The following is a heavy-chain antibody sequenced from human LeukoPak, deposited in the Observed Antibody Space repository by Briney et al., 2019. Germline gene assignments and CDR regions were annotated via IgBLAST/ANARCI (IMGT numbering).Heavy chain of an antibody. J-gene: IGHJ6*03. Sequence: AGGSLRLSCAASGFTFSSYAMSWVRQAPGKGLEWVSAISGSGGSTYYADSVKGRFTISRDNSKNTLYLQMNSLRAEDTAVYYCAKVTTVVVAATVRLYYYYMDVWGKGTTVTISS. CDR1: GFTFSSYA. D-gene: IGHD2-15*01. V-gene: IGHV3-23*01. CDR2: ISGSGGST. CDR3: AKVTTVVVAATVRLYYYYMDV.